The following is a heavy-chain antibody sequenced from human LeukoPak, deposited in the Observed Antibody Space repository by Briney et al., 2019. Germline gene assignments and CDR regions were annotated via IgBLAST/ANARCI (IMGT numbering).Heavy chain of an antibody. CDR2: IYYSGST. CDR1: GGSFSGYY. D-gene: IGHD2-15*01. V-gene: IGHV4-34*01. CDR3: ARLAIGYCSGGSCPDFDY. Sequence: PSETLSLTCAVYGGSFSGYYWSWIRQPPGKGLEWIGSIYYSGSTYYNPSLKSRVTISVDTSKNQFSLKLSSVTAADTAVYYCARLAIGYCSGGSCPDFDYWGQGTLVTVSS. J-gene: IGHJ4*02.